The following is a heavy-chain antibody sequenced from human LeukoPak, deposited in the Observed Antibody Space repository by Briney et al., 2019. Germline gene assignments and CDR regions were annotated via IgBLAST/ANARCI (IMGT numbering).Heavy chain of an antibody. Sequence: SETLSLTCTVSGGSISSYYWSWIRQPPGKGLEWIGYIYYRGSTKYNPSLKSRVTISVDKSKNQFSLKLSSVTAADTAVYYCARVLHGSGSLYYYYYYMDVWGKGTTVTISS. V-gene: IGHV4-59*01. CDR3: ARVLHGSGSLYYYYYYMDV. J-gene: IGHJ6*03. CDR1: GGSISSYY. CDR2: IYYRGST. D-gene: IGHD3-10*01.